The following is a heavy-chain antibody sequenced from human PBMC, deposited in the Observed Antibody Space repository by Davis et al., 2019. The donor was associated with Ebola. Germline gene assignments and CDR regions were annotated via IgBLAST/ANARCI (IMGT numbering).Heavy chain of an antibody. J-gene: IGHJ4*02. CDR1: GFSFSSYW. D-gene: IGHD3-22*01. Sequence: GESLKISCAASGFSFSSYWLSWVRQAPGKGLEWVSTITGSGTSTYYADSVKGRFTISRDNSKNTLYLQMNSLRAEDTAVYYCAKATVTYYYDSSGYYHLSSRYFDYWGQGTLVTVSS. CDR2: ITGSGTST. V-gene: IGHV3-23*01. CDR3: AKATVTYYYDSSGYYHLSSRYFDY.